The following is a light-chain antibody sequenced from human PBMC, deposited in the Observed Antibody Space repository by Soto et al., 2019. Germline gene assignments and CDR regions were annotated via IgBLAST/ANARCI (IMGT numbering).Light chain of an antibody. CDR3: SSYGNTRGTLEVVL. Sequence: QSVLTQPPSMSGAPGQRVTLSCTGSSSNIGAGYDVHWYQHLPGTAPKLLLFGNNNRPSGVSSRFSGSKSGNTASLTISGLQAEDEADYYCSSYGNTRGTLEVVLFGGGTKLTVL. V-gene: IGLV1-40*01. CDR2: GNN. CDR1: SSNIGAGYD. J-gene: IGLJ2*01.